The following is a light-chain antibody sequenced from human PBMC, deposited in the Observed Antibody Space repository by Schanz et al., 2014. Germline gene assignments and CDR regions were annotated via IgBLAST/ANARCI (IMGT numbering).Light chain of an antibody. Sequence: QSALTQPASVSGSPGQSITISCTGTGSDVGGYNYVSWYRQYPGKAPKLMIYDVSKRPSGVSNRFSGSKSGNTASLTISGLRPEDEASYYCCSYVHSSTFLFGGGTKLTVL. J-gene: IGLJ3*02. CDR1: GSDVGGYNY. V-gene: IGLV2-14*03. CDR3: CSYVHSSTFL. CDR2: DVS.